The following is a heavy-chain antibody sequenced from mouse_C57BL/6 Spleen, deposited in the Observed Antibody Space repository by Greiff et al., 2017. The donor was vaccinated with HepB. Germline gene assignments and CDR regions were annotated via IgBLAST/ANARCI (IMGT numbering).Heavy chain of an antibody. CDR3: ARGPYGFDY. CDR2: ISDGGSYT. J-gene: IGHJ2*01. Sequence: EVKLVESGGGLVKPGGSLKLSCAASGFTFSSYAMSWVRQTPEKRLEWVATISDGGSYTYYPDNVKGRFTISRDNAKNNLYLQMSHLKSEDTAMYYCARGPYGFDYWGQGTTLTVSS. V-gene: IGHV5-4*03. CDR1: GFTFSSYA. D-gene: IGHD1-1*01.